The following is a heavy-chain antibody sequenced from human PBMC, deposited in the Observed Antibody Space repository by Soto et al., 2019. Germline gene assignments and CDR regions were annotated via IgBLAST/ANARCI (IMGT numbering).Heavy chain of an antibody. Sequence: EVQVVESGGGLVKPGGSLRLSCAASGFAFSPAWMTWVRQAPGKGLEWVALIKSKTSGETRAYAAPVKGRFTISRDDLENTVFLQMDRLKTEDTDVYYCVIDDAARGFGELDYWGRGTLVTVSS. J-gene: IGHJ4*02. D-gene: IGHD3-10*01. CDR1: GFAFSPAW. V-gene: IGHV3-15*01. CDR2: IKSKTSGETR. CDR3: VIDDAARGFGELDY.